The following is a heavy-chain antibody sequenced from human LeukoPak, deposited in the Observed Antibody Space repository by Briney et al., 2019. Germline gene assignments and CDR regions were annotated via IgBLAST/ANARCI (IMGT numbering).Heavy chain of an antibody. V-gene: IGHV4-59*01. J-gene: IGHJ4*02. Sequence: PSETLSLTCTVYGGSISSYYWSWIRQPPGKGLEWIGYIYYSGSTNYNPSLKSRVTISVDTSKNQFSLKLSSVTAADTAVYYCARESAARTGVDYWGQGTLVTVSS. CDR1: GGSISSYY. CDR2: IYYSGST. D-gene: IGHD6-13*01. CDR3: ARESAARTGVDY.